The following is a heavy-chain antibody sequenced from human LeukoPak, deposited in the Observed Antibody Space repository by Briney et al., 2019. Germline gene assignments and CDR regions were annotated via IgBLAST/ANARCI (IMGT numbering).Heavy chain of an antibody. CDR1: GYSFTTYW. J-gene: IGHJ3*02. V-gene: IGHV5-51*01. CDR2: IYPGDSDT. D-gene: IGHD2-2*01. CDR3: ARRLPAPEAFDI. Sequence: GESLKISCKGSGYSFTTYWIGWVRQMPGKGLEWMGIIYPGDSDTRYSPSFQGQVTVSADKSISTAYLQWSSLKASDAAIYYCARRLPAPEAFDIWGQGTMVTVSS.